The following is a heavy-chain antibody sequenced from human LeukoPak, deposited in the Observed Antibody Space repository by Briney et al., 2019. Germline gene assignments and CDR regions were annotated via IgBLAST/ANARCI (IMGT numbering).Heavy chain of an antibody. Sequence: PSETLSLTCTASGGSISSYYWSWIRQPAGKGLEWIGRIYTSGSTNYNPSLKSRVTMSVDTSKNQFSLKLSCVTAADTAVYYCARDRRGYSYGDFDYWGQGTLVTVSS. CDR1: GGSISSYY. D-gene: IGHD5-18*01. J-gene: IGHJ4*02. CDR3: ARDRRGYSYGDFDY. V-gene: IGHV4-4*07. CDR2: IYTSGST.